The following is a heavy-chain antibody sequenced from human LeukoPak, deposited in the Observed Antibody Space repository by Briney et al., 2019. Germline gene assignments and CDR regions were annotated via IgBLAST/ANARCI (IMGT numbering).Heavy chain of an antibody. CDR3: ARGTGTTTPKTFDY. CDR2: IYHSGST. J-gene: IGHJ4*02. D-gene: IGHD1-1*01. V-gene: IGHV4-38-2*02. Sequence: SETLSLTCTVSGYSISSGYYWGWIRQPPGKGLEWIGSIYHSGSTYYNPSLKSRVTISVDTSKNQFSLKLSSVTAADTAVYYCARGTGTTTPKTFDYWGQGTLVTVSS. CDR1: GYSISSGYY.